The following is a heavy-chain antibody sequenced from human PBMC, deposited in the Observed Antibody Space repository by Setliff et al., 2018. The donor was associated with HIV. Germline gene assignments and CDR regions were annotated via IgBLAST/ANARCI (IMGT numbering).Heavy chain of an antibody. V-gene: IGHV3-21*01. J-gene: IGHJ6*03. Sequence: GGSLRLSCADSGFTFSSYSMNWVRQAPGKGLEWVSSISSSSSDIYYADSVKGRFTISRDNAKNSLYLQMNSLRAEDTAVYYCARAFGFWSGSGVFYYYMDVWGKGTTVTVSS. CDR3: ARAFGFWSGSGVFYYYMDV. CDR2: ISSSSSDI. CDR1: GFTFSSYS. D-gene: IGHD3-3*01.